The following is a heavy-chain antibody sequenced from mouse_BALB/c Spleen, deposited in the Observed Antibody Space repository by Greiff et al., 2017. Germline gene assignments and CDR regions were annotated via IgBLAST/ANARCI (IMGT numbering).Heavy chain of an antibody. J-gene: IGHJ4*01. CDR1: GYTFTNYW. V-gene: IGHV1-63*02. CDR3: SRRGSFYAMDY. Sequence: VQLQQSGAELVRPGTSVKISCKASGYTFTNYWLGWVKQRPGHGLEWIGDIYPGGGYTNYNEKFKGKATMTADTSSSTAYMQLSSLTSEDSAVFFCSRRGSFYAMDYWGHGTSVTVSS. CDR2: IYPGGGYT.